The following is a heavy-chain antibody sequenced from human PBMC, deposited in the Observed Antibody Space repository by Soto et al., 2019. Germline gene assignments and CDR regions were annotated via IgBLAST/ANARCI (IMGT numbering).Heavy chain of an antibody. V-gene: IGHV3-21*01. CDR1: GFTFSSYS. Sequence: GGSLRLSCAASGFTFSSYSMNWVRQAPGKGLEWVSSISSSSSYIYHADSVKGRFTISRDNAKNSLYLQMNSLRAENTAVYYCANTEGTTGTTNYWGQGTLVTVSS. J-gene: IGHJ4*02. CDR2: ISSSSSYI. CDR3: ANTEGTTGTTNY. D-gene: IGHD1-1*01.